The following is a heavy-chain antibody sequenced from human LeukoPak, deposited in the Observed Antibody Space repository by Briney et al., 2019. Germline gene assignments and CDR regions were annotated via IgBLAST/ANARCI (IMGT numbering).Heavy chain of an antibody. CDR3: AKRRKYSRGWYHFDY. Sequence: GGSLRLSCAASGFSFGAYDMSWVRQAPGKGLEWVSSISSDSDNTYYADSVKGRFSISRDNSKNTLYLQMNSLRVDDTAVYYCAKRRKYSRGWYHFDYWGQGTLVTVSS. CDR1: GFSFGAYD. V-gene: IGHV3-23*01. CDR2: ISSDSDNT. D-gene: IGHD6-19*01. J-gene: IGHJ4*02.